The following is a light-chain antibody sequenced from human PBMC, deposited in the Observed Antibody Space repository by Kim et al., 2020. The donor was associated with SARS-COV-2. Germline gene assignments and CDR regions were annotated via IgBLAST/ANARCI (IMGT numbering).Light chain of an antibody. J-gene: IGKJ2*01. Sequence: EIEMTQSPATLFVSPGESATLSCRASQTVGSHLAWYQQKPGQAPRLLIYSASTRATGIPPRFRGSGSGTEFTLTISSLQSEDSAIYYCQHHNNWPPYTFGQGTKLEI. V-gene: IGKV3-15*01. CDR2: SAS. CDR3: QHHNNWPPYT. CDR1: QTVGSH.